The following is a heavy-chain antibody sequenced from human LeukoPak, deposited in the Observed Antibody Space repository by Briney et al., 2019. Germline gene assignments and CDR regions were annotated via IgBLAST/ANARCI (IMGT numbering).Heavy chain of an antibody. CDR3: TRDSGCSGGTCDSFYDY. CDR1: GFTFNSFW. D-gene: IGHD2-15*01. Sequence: QPGGSLRLSCAASGFTFNSFWMTWVRQAPGKGLEWAANIKEDGSDKYYVDSVKGRFTISRDNAKNSLYLQLNSLRAEDTAVYYCTRDSGCSGGTCDSFYDYWGQGTLVTVSS. CDR2: IKEDGSDK. V-gene: IGHV3-7*01. J-gene: IGHJ4*02.